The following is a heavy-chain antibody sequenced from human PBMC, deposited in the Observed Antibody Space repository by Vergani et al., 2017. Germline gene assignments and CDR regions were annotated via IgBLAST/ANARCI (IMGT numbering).Heavy chain of an antibody. CDR1: GFALNRHA. CDR2: ISFDGTNE. V-gene: IGHV3-30-3*01. J-gene: IGHJ4*02. Sequence: QVQLVESGGGVVQPGTSLRLSCVVSGFALNRHAMYWVRQAPGKGLEWVVGISFDGTNEYYPDLVKGRFTISRDIAKNTLYLQVRSLRLEDTGVYQCVRERSLCAGGRCYTEAWDYWVEGTTVTVSS. D-gene: IGHD2-2*02. CDR3: VRERSLCAGGRCYTEAWDY.